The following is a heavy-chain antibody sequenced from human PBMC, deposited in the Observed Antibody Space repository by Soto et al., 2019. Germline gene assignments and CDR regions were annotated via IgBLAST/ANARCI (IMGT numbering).Heavy chain of an antibody. Sequence: SETLSLTCTVSGGSISSYYWSWIRQPPGKGLEWIGYIYYSGSTNYNPSLKSRVTISVDTSKNQFSLKLSSVTAADTAVYYCARRAYSSSPFDYWGQGTRVTVSS. CDR2: IYYSGST. V-gene: IGHV4-59*08. CDR3: ARRAYSSSPFDY. J-gene: IGHJ4*02. CDR1: GGSISSYY. D-gene: IGHD6-13*01.